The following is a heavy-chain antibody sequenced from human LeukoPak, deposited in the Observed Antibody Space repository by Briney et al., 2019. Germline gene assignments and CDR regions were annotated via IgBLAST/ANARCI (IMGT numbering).Heavy chain of an antibody. D-gene: IGHD3-22*01. CDR2: IYYSGST. Sequence: PSETLSLTCTVSGGSISSYYWSWIRQPPGKGLEWIGHIYYSGSTNYNPSLKSRVTISVDTSKNQFSLKLTSVTAADTAVYYCAESRDSSGSGRYNWFDPWGQGTLVTVSS. CDR1: GGSISSYY. J-gene: IGHJ5*02. V-gene: IGHV4-59*08. CDR3: AESRDSSGSGRYNWFDP.